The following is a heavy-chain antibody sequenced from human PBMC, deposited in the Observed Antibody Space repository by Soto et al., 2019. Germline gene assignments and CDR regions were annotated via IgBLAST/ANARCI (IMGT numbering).Heavy chain of an antibody. V-gene: IGHV4-4*07. D-gene: IGHD3-16*01. J-gene: IGHJ5*02. CDR3: ARDDYKDGGNNWFDP. CDR2: IYTKERT. CDR1: GGSITNYY. Sequence: SETLSLTCTVSGGSITNYYWSWIRQPAGKGLEWIGRIYTKERTNYNLSFRNRVTMSVDTSRNQFSLKLDAVTAADTAVYYCARDDYKDGGNNWFDPWGQGTLVTVSS.